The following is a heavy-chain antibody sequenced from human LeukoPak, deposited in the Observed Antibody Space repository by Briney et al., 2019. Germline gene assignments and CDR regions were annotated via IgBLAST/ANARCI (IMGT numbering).Heavy chain of an antibody. J-gene: IGHJ5*02. CDR1: GYTFTSYY. CDR3: ARTVSTGNSGWNWFDP. CDR2: INPSGGST. V-gene: IGHV1-46*01. Sequence: ASVKVSCKASGYTFTSYYMHWVRQAPGQGLEWMGIINPSGGSTSYAQKFQGRVTMTRDTSTSTVYMGLRSLRSEDTAVYYCARTVSTGNSGWNWFDPWGQGTLVTVSS. D-gene: IGHD5/OR15-5a*01.